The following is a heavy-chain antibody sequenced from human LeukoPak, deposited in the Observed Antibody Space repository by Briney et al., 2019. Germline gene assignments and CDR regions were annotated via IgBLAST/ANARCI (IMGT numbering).Heavy chain of an antibody. CDR3: ARVVGEQQPHSDY. CDR1: GGSISSYY. D-gene: IGHD6-13*01. Sequence: SETLSLTCTVSGGSISSYYWSWIRQPPGKGLEWIGYIYYSGSTNYNPSLKSRVTISVDTSKNQFSLKLSSVTAADTAVYYCARVVGEQQPHSDYWGQGTLVTVSS. CDR2: IYYSGST. V-gene: IGHV4-59*01. J-gene: IGHJ4*02.